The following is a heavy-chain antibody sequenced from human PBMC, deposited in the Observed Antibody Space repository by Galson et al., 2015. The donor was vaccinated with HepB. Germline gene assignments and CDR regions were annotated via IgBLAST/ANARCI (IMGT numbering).Heavy chain of an antibody. J-gene: IGHJ1*01. V-gene: IGHV6-1*01. CDR1: GDSVSSNSAA. CDR3: ARAPIYYPEYFQH. CDR2: TYYRSKWYN. Sequence: CAISGDSVSSNSAAWNWIRQSPSIGLEWLGRTYYRSKWYNDYAVSVKSRITINPDTSKNQFSLQLNSVTPEDTAVYYCARAPIYYPEYFQHWGQGTLVTVSS. D-gene: IGHD3-10*01.